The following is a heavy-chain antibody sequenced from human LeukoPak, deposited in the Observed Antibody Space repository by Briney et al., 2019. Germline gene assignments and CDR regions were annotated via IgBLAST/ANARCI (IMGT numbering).Heavy chain of an antibody. J-gene: IGHJ4*02. V-gene: IGHV3-23*01. CDR3: ARDMERDYGSGTFFDL. D-gene: IGHD3-10*01. CDR1: GFTFSSYA. CDR2: ISGGGGST. Sequence: GGSLRLSCAASGFTFSSYAMSWVREAPGTGGERGSAISGGGGSTDYGDYVKGRFPSSRDNPKNTLYLQMNSLRAEDPAVYYCARDMERDYGSGTFFDLWGQGNMVTVSS.